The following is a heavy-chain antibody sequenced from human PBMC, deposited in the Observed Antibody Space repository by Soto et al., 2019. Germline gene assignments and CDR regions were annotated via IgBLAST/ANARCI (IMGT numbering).Heavy chain of an antibody. Sequence: AGSLRLSCAASGFTFSSYGMRWGRQAPRKGLQGLAVISYDGSNKYYADSVKGRVTISIDNSKNTLSLQMNSVRAEDTAVYYCARGAHPHLGYCSRTSCYRWFDPWGQGTLVTVSS. CDR2: ISYDGSNK. CDR1: GFTFSSYG. V-gene: IGHV3-30*03. D-gene: IGHD2-2*01. CDR3: ARGAHPHLGYCSRTSCYRWFDP. J-gene: IGHJ5*02.